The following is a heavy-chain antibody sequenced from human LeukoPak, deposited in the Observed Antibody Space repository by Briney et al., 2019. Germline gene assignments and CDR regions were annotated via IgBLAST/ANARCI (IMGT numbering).Heavy chain of an antibody. D-gene: IGHD3-22*01. CDR2: ISSSGSTI. J-gene: IGHJ3*02. V-gene: IGHV3-11*01. Sequence: PGGSLRLSCAASGFTFSDYYMSWIRQAPGKGLEWVSYISSSGSTIYYADPVKGRFTISRDNAKNSLYLQMNSLRAEDTAVYYCAIEPGVGSSGYPPGAFDIWGQGTMVTVSS. CDR1: GFTFSDYY. CDR3: AIEPGVGSSGYPPGAFDI.